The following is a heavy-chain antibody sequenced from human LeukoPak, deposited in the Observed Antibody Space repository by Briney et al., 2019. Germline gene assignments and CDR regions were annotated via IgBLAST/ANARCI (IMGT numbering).Heavy chain of an antibody. Sequence: GSLRLSCTTSGFTFGDYGVSWFRQAPGKGLEWIGYIYYTGSTTYNPSLKSRVTISVDTSNNQFSLNLSSVTAADTAVYYCARVVVIRGVLFYYMDVWGKGTTVTVSS. CDR1: GFTFGDYG. CDR2: IYYTGST. J-gene: IGHJ6*03. V-gene: IGHV4-59*01. CDR3: ARVVVIRGVLFYYMDV. D-gene: IGHD3-10*01.